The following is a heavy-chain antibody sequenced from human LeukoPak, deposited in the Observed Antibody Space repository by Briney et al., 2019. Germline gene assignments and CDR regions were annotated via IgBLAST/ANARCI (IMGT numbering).Heavy chain of an antibody. CDR2: LYYTGST. J-gene: IGHJ4*02. D-gene: IGHD6-13*01. V-gene: IGHV4-39*07. CDR1: GGSISSTSFY. Sequence: SETLSLTCTVSGGSISSTSFYWGWIRQPPGKGLEWIGSLYYTGSTYYNPSLESRVTISVDTSKNQFSLKLNSVTAADTAVYYCARDRPGGSSLDYWGQGTLVTVSS. CDR3: ARDRPGGSSLDY.